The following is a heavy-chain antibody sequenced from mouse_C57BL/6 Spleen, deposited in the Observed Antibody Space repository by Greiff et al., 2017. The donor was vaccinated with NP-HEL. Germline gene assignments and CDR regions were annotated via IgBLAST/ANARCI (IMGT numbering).Heavy chain of an antibody. D-gene: IGHD1-1*01. V-gene: IGHV1-59*01. CDR1: GYTFTSYW. Sequence: QVQLQQSGAELVRPGTSVKLSCKASGYTFTSYWMHWVKQRPGQGLEWIGVIDPSDSYTNYNQKFKGKATLTVDTSSSTAYMQLSSLTSEDSAVYYCARWSMVVASDYWGQGTTLTVSS. CDR2: IDPSDSYT. CDR3: ARWSMVVASDY. J-gene: IGHJ2*01.